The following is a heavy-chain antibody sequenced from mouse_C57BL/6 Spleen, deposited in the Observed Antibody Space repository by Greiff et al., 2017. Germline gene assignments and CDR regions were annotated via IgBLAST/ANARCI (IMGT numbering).Heavy chain of an antibody. J-gene: IGHJ3*01. CDR2: IDPSDSET. CDR3: ARRGTTGTDWFAY. CDR1: GYTFTSYW. Sequence: VQLQQPGAELVRPGSSVKLSCKASGYTFTSYWMHWVKQRPIQGLEWIGNIDPSDSETHYNQKFKDKATLTVDKSSSTAYMQRSSLTSEDSAVYYCARRGTTGTDWFAYWGQGTLVTVSA. V-gene: IGHV1-52*01. D-gene: IGHD4-1*02.